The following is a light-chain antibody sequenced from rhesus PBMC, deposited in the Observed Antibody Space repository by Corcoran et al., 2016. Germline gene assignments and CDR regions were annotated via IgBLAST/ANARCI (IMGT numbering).Light chain of an antibody. V-gene: IGLV2-23*01. CDR3: SSYTGITTFHV. CDR1: SSDVGGYHY. CDR2: DVS. J-gene: IGLJ6*01. Sequence: QSALTQPASVSGSPGQSIIISCIGTSSDVGGYHYVSWYQQHPGKAPKLMIFDVSKRPSGVSNRFSGSKSGNTASLTIYGLQAEDEADYYWSSYTGITTFHVFGTGTKVTVL.